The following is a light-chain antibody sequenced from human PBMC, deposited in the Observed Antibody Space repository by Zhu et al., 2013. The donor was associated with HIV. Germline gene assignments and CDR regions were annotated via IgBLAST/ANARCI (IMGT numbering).Light chain of an antibody. Sequence: QSMLTQPPSASGTPGQRVTISCSGSSSNIGSNYVYWYQQLPGTAPKLLIYRNNQRPSGVPDRFSGSKSGTSASLAISGLRSEDEADYYCSSYTSSSTLVVFGGGTKLTVL. J-gene: IGLJ2*01. CDR1: SSNIGSNY. CDR2: RNN. V-gene: IGLV1-47*01. CDR3: SSYTSSSTLVV.